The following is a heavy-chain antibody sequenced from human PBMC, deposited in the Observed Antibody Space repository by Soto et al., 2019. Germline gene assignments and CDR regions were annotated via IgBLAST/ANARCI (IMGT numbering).Heavy chain of an antibody. D-gene: IGHD2-2*01. CDR2: IWYDGSNK. CDR1: GFTFSSYG. V-gene: IGHV3-30*02. Sequence: GGSLRLSCAASGFTFSSYGMHWVRQAPGKGLEWVAVIWYDGSNKYYADSVKGRLTISRDNSKKMLYLQMKSLRPEETDVYYCAKGQHCSSTSCYFYYYGMDVWGQGT. CDR3: AKGQHCSSTSCYFYYYGMDV. J-gene: IGHJ6*02.